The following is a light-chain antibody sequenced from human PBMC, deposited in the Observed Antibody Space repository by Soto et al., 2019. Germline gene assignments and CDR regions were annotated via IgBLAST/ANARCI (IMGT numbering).Light chain of an antibody. CDR2: DTY. CDR1: QSVSSY. V-gene: IGKV3-11*01. CDR3: VQRSTWPWT. J-gene: IGKJ1*01. Sequence: EIVLTQSPDTLSLSPGERATLSCRASQSVSSYLAWYQQKPGQALRLLIYDTYKRATGIPARLSGSGSGTDFTVTISCLEPEDFAVYYCVQRSTWPWTVGQGSKVEI.